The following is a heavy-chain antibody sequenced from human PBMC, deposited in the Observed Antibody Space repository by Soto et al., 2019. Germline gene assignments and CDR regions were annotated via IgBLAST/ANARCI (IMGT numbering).Heavy chain of an antibody. D-gene: IGHD4-17*01. CDR1: GGTFSSYA. CDR3: ARDVVDYGDYTKNIFDY. CDR2: IIPIFGTA. Sequence: QVQLVQSGAEVKKPGSSVKVSCKASGGTFSSYAISWVRQAPGQGLEWMGGIIPIFGTANYAQKFQVRVTITADESTITAYMELCRLRSEDTAVYYCARDVVDYGDYTKNIFDYWVQGTLVTVSS. J-gene: IGHJ4*02. V-gene: IGHV1-69*01.